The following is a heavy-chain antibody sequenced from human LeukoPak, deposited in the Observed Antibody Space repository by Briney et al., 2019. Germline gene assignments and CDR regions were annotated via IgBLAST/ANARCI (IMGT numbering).Heavy chain of an antibody. J-gene: IGHJ4*02. V-gene: IGHV4-38-2*02. CDR1: GYSISSGYY. CDR2: IYHSRST. CDR3: ARSQSTNFFGY. Sequence: SETLSLTCTVSGYSISSGYYWGWIRPPPGKGLEWIGSIYHSRSTYYNPSLKSRVTISVDTSKNQFSLKLSSVTAADTAVYYCARSQSTNFFGYWGQGTLVTVSS. D-gene: IGHD5/OR15-5a*01.